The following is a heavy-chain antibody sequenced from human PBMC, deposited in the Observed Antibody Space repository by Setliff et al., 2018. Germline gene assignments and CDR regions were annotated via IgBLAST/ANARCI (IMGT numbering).Heavy chain of an antibody. CDR1: GYTFTSYG. J-gene: IGHJ5*02. V-gene: IGHV1-18*01. Sequence: AAVKVSCKASGYTFTSYGISWVRQAPGQGLEWMGWISAYNGNTNYAQKLQGRVTMTTDTSTSTAYMELSSLRSEDTAVYFCAGVLRDYYGSGSYYNWFDPWGQGTLVTVSS. D-gene: IGHD3-10*01. CDR3: AGVLRDYYGSGSYYNWFDP. CDR2: ISAYNGNT.